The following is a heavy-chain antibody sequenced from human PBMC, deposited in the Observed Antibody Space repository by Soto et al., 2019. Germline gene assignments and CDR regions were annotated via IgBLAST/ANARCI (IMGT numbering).Heavy chain of an antibody. Sequence: PGGSLRLSCAASGFTFSSYATHWVRQAPGKGLEWVAVISYDGSNKYYADSVKGRFTISRDNSKNTLYLQMNSLRAEDTAVYYCARGATVTTKLGYWAQETLLTVSS. D-gene: IGHD4-17*01. CDR2: ISYDGSNK. V-gene: IGHV3-30-3*01. CDR1: GFTFSSYA. CDR3: ARGATVTTKLGY. J-gene: IGHJ4*02.